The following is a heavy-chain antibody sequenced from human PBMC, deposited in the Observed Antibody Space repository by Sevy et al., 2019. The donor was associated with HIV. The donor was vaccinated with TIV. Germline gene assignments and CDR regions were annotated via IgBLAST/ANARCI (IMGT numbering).Heavy chain of an antibody. CDR1: GFTFRTSG. V-gene: IGHV3-30*18. D-gene: IGHD3-10*01. Sequence: GGSLRLSCVTSGFTFRTSGMHWVRQSPGKGLEWVAVISYDEAHKNYADSVKGRFSISKDNSKNTLYLQMSSLRTEDTAVYYCAKDYSAGTTMVRGAYRARGDYFDYWGQGTQVTVSS. J-gene: IGHJ4*02. CDR2: ISYDEAHK. CDR3: AKDYSAGTTMVRGAYRARGDYFDY.